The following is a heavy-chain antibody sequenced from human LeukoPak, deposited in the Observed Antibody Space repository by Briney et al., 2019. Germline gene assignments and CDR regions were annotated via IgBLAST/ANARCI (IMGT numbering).Heavy chain of an antibody. D-gene: IGHD6-6*01. V-gene: IGHV3-48*01. Sequence: VQPGRSLRLSCAASGFTFSSYSMNWVRQAPGKGLEWVSYISSSSSTIYYADSVKGRFTISRDNAKNSLYLQMNSLRAEDTAVYYCARVAARGFDYWGQGTLVTVSS. CDR1: GFTFSSYS. J-gene: IGHJ4*02. CDR2: ISSSSSTI. CDR3: ARVAARGFDY.